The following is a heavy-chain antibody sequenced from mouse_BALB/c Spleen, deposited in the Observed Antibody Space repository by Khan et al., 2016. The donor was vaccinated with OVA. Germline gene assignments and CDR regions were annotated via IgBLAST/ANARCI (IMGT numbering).Heavy chain of an antibody. CDR1: GYIFTNYL. Sequence: VQLQQSGPGLVKPGTSVKMSCKASGYIFTNYLIHWVKQKPGQGLEWIGYINPYNGATKYNEKFKGTVTLTSDKSSITAYMELSSLTSEDSAVYSCARGNWQSYYFDYWGQGTTLTVSS. J-gene: IGHJ2*01. CDR2: INPYNGAT. D-gene: IGHD4-1*01. CDR3: ARGNWQSYYFDY. V-gene: IGHV1S136*01.